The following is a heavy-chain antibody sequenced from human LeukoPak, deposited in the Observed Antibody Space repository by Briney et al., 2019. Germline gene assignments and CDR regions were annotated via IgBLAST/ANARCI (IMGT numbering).Heavy chain of an antibody. Sequence: GGSLRLSCAASGFTFRNYWMSWARQAPGKGLEWVANMKLDGSEEYYVDSVKGRFTISSDNAKNSLYLQINSLRVDDTAVYYCARWARYCSSGSCYSWFDPWGQGTLVTVSS. CDR2: MKLDGSEE. CDR3: ARWARYCSSGSCYSWFDP. D-gene: IGHD2-15*01. J-gene: IGHJ5*02. V-gene: IGHV3-7*01. CDR1: GFTFRNYW.